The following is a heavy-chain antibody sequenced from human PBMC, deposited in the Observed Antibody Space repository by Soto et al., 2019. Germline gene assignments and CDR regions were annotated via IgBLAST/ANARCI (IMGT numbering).Heavy chain of an antibody. J-gene: IGHJ5*02. CDR2: IYYSGST. D-gene: IGHD3-10*01. CDR1: GGSISSYY. V-gene: IGHV4-59*01. Sequence: PSETLSLTCTVSGGSISSYYWSWIRQPPGKGLEWIGYIYYSGSTNYNPSLKSRVTISVDTSKNQLSLKLSSVTAADTAVYYCARPHYGGWFDPWGQGTLVTVSS. CDR3: ARPHYGGWFDP.